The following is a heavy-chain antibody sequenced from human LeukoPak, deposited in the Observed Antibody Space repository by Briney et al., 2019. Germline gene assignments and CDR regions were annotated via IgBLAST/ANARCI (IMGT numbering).Heavy chain of an antibody. D-gene: IGHD4-17*01. Sequence: HPGGSLRLSCVASGFSFCSYAMHWVREAPGGGLEWVAAIWFDGSTTCYEDSVKSRFTISRDTSANTLFLQMNSLAAEDTAVYYCARATPYDWHFGLWGRGTLVIVSS. CDR3: ARATPYDWHFGL. V-gene: IGHV3-33*02. J-gene: IGHJ2*01. CDR1: GFSFCSYA. CDR2: IWFDGSTT.